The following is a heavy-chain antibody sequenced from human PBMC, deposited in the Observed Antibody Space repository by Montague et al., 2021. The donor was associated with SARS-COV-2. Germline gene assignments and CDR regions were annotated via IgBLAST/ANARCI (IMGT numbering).Heavy chain of an antibody. CDR1: GGSISSSSYY. D-gene: IGHD3-10*01. J-gene: IGHJ6*02. Sequence: SETLSLTCTVSGGSISSSSYYWGWIRQPPGKGLERIGSIYYSGSTYYNPSLKSRVTISVDTSKYQFSLKLSSVTAADTAVYYCVSLWKYGSGSHYAPWDYYNYGVDVWGQGTTVTVSS. CDR2: IYYSGST. V-gene: IGHV4-39*01. CDR3: VSLWKYGSGSHYAPWDYYNYGVDV.